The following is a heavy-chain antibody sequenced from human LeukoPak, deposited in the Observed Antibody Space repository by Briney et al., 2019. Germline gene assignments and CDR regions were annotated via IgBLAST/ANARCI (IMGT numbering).Heavy chain of an antibody. V-gene: IGHV3-30*02. CDR3: ARDRLEAVTDDDYFDY. D-gene: IGHD2-21*02. CDR1: GFTFSSYG. J-gene: IGHJ4*02. Sequence: PGGSLRLSCAASGFTFSSYGMHWVRQAPGKGLEWVAFIRYDGSNKYYADSVKGRLTISRDNSKNTVYLQMNSLRAEDTGVYYCARDRLEAVTDDDYFDYWGQGTLVTVSS. CDR2: IRYDGSNK.